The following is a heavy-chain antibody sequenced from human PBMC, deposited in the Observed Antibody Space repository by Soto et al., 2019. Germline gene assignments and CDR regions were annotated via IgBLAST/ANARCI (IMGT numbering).Heavy chain of an antibody. Sequence: PSETLSLTCTVSGGSISSSGYYWSWIRQHPGKGLDWIGYIYYSGTTYYNPSLKSRVTISVDTSKHQSSLRLSSVTAADTAVYYCASGKAYCGGDCYSDYWYFDLWGRGALVTVSS. CDR3: ASGKAYCGGDCYSDYWYFDL. D-gene: IGHD2-21*02. CDR1: GGSISSSGYY. CDR2: IYYSGTT. V-gene: IGHV4-31*02. J-gene: IGHJ2*01.